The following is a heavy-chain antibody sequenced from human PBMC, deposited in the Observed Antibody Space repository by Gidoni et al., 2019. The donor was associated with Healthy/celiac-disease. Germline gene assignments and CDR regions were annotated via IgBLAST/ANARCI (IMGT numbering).Heavy chain of an antibody. CDR1: GFTFSSYG. Sequence: QVQLVEAGGGVVQPGRALRRSCAASGFTFSSYGMHWVRQAPGKGLEWVAVISYDGSNKYYADSVKGRFTISRDNSKNTLYLQMNSLRAEDTAVYYCAKEKGGYSLYYYGMDVWGQGTTVTVSS. V-gene: IGHV3-30*18. D-gene: IGHD5-18*01. CDR3: AKEKGGYSLYYYGMDV. J-gene: IGHJ6*02. CDR2: ISYDGSNK.